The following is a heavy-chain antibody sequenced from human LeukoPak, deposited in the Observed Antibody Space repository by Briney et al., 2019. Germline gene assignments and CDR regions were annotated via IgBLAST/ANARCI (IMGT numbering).Heavy chain of an antibody. V-gene: IGHV1-18*01. CDR2: IAADNGDS. D-gene: IGHD4-11*01. J-gene: IGHJ2*01. CDR3: ARASSPYNWYFNV. CDR1: GFTLSNYG. Sequence: ASVKVSCEASGFTLSNYGISWVRQAPGQGLEWMGWIAADNGDSSYTQKLQGRVTMTTDTSTSTVYMDLRSLRTDDPAVYYCARASSPYNWYFNVWGRGTLVTVSS.